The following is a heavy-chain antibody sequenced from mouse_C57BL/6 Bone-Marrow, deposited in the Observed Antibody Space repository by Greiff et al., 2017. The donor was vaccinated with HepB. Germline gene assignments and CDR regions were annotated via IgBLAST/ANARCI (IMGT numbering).Heavy chain of an antibody. J-gene: IGHJ3*01. CDR3: ARRGEAWFAY. V-gene: IGHV1-55*01. Sequence: QVHVKQPGAELVKPGASVKMSCKASGYTFTSYWITWVKQRPGQGLEWIGDIYPGSGSTNYNEKFKSKATLTVDTSSSTAYMQLSSLTSEDSAVYYCARRGEAWFAYWGQGTLVTVSA. CDR1: GYTFTSYW. CDR2: IYPGSGST.